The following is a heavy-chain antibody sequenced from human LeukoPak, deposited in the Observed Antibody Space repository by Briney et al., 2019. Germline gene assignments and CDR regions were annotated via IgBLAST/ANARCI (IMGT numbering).Heavy chain of an antibody. CDR2: ISHDGSND. J-gene: IGHJ4*02. D-gene: IGHD3-3*01. CDR1: GFTFTTYG. V-gene: IGHV3-30*18. Sequence: GGSLRLSCAASGFTFTTYGMHWVRQAPGKGLEWVAVISHDGSNDYYADSVKGRFTISRDNSKNTLYLQMNSLRAEDTAVYYCAKIGELDYDFWSGYLLGDYWGQGTLVTVSS. CDR3: AKIGELDYDFWSGYLLGDY.